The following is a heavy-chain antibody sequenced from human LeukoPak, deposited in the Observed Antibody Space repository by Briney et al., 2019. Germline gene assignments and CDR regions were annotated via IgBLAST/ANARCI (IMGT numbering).Heavy chain of an antibody. CDR2: IYYSGST. D-gene: IGHD3-22*01. Sequence: PSETLSLTCTVSGGSISSYYWSWIRQPPGKGLEWLGYIYYSGSTNYNPSLKSRVTISVDTSKNQFSLKLSSVTAADTAVYYCARKADYYDSSGYSWAFDIWGQGTMVTVSS. CDR3: ARKADYYDSSGYSWAFDI. CDR1: GGSISSYY. V-gene: IGHV4-59*01. J-gene: IGHJ3*02.